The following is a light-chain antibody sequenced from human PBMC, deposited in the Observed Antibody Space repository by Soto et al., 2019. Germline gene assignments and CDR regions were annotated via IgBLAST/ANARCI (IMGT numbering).Light chain of an antibody. CDR2: WAS. CDR1: QSVLYSSNNKNY. CDR3: QQYYSTPPFT. Sequence: DIVMTQSPDSLAVSLGERATINCKSSQSVLYSSNNKNYLXXYQQXPGQPPKLLIYWASTRESGVPDRFSGSGSGTDFTLTISSLQAEDVAVYYCQQYYSTPPFTFGPGTKVDIK. V-gene: IGKV4-1*01. J-gene: IGKJ3*01.